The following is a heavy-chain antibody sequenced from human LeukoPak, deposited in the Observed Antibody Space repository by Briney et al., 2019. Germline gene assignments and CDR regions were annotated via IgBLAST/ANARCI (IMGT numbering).Heavy chain of an antibody. CDR2: IRYDGSNK. D-gene: IGHD2-2*01. J-gene: IGHJ4*02. V-gene: IGHV3-30*02. CDR3: AKGLGYCSSTSCYVFDY. Sequence: PGGSLRLSCAASGFTFSSYGMHWVRQAPGKGLEWVAFIRYDGSNKYYADSVKGRFTISRDNSKNTLYLQMNSLRAEDTAVYYCAKGLGYCSSTSCYVFDYWGQGTLVTVSS. CDR1: GFTFSSYG.